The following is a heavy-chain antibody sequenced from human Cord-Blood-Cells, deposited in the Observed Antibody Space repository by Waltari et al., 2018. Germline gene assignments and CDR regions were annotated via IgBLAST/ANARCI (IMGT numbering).Heavy chain of an antibody. Sequence: QVQLVQSGAEVKKPGASVKVSCKASGYTFTGYYMHWVRQAPGQGLEWMGWINPNSGGTNYAQKFQGRVTMTRDTSISTAYMEPSRLRSDDTAVYYCAREIRYCSGGSCYYYYYYMDVWGKGTTVTVSS. CDR2: INPNSGGT. J-gene: IGHJ6*03. D-gene: IGHD2-15*01. CDR3: AREIRYCSGGSCYYYYYYMDV. CDR1: GYTFTGYY. V-gene: IGHV1-2*02.